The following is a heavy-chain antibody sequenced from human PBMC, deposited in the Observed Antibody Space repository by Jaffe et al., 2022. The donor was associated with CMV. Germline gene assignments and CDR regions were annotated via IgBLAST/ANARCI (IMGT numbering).Heavy chain of an antibody. D-gene: IGHD1-26*01. CDR3: AKVAVGLPWWELPGNDAFDI. CDR2: ISGSGGST. J-gene: IGHJ3*02. V-gene: IGHV3-23*01. CDR1: GFTFSSYA. Sequence: EVQLLESGGGLVQPGGSLRLSCAASGFTFSSYAMSWVRQAPGKGLEWVSAISGSGGSTYYADSVKGRFTISRDNSKNTLYLQMNSLRAEDTAVYYCAKVAVGLPWWELPGNDAFDIWGQGTMVTVSS.